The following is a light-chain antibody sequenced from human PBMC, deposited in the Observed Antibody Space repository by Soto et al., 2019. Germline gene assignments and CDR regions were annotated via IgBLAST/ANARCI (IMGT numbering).Light chain of an antibody. CDR3: QQFVTSPTRT. Sequence: VLSQSPNTLSLSQGERATLSCRASQSVDRRYLAWYQQKPGQAPRLLIYGAHSRATGIPDRFSGSGSGTDFTLTISRLEPEDFALYYCQQFVTSPTRTFGQGTKV. CDR1: QSVDRRY. CDR2: GAH. J-gene: IGKJ1*01. V-gene: IGKV3-20*01.